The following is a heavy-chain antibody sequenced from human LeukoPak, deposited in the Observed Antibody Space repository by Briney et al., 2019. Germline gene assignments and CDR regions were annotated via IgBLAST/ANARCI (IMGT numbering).Heavy chain of an antibody. CDR1: GGSFSGYQ. Sequence: SETLSLTCAVYGGSFSGYQWSWIRQPPGKGLEWIGEINHSGSTNYNPSLKSRVNISVDTSKNQFSLKLSSVTAADMAVYYCARTSIYYDSSGYRSWGQGTLVTVSS. CDR2: INHSGST. J-gene: IGHJ5*02. CDR3: ARTSIYYDSSGYRS. D-gene: IGHD3-22*01. V-gene: IGHV4-34*01.